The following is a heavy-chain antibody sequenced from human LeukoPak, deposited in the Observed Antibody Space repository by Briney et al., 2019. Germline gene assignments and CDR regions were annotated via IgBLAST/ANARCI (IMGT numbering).Heavy chain of an antibody. J-gene: IGHJ6*02. CDR2: FYHSGST. V-gene: IGHV4-38-2*02. CDR1: GSSISSGFY. CDR3: ARVTPTSGDSSGYYVYYYYGMDV. Sequence: SETLSLTCTVSGSSISSGFYWGWIRQPPGKGLEWIGNFYHSGSTYYNPSLKSRVTISVDTSKNQFSLKLSSVTAADTAVYYCARVTPTSGDSSGYYVYYYYGMDVWGQGTTVTVSS. D-gene: IGHD3-22*01.